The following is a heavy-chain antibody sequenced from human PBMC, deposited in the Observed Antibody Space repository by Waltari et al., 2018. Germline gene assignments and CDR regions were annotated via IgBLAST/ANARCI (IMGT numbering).Heavy chain of an antibody. CDR3: ARYGSGPGYFQH. CDR2: IYHSGST. D-gene: IGHD3-10*01. Sequence: QLQLQESGSGLVKPSQTLSLTCAVSGGSISSGGYSWSWIRQPPGKGLEWIGYIYHSGSTNYNHSLKSRVTISADTSKNQFSLKLSSVTAADTAVYYCARYGSGPGYFQHWGQGTLVTVSS. V-gene: IGHV4-30-2*01. J-gene: IGHJ1*01. CDR1: GGSISSGGYS.